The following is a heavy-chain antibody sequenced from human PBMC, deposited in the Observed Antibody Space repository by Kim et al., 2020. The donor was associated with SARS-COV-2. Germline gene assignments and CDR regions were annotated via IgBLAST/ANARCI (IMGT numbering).Heavy chain of an antibody. J-gene: IGHJ5*02. V-gene: IGHV4-4*02. CDR1: GGSINNNKR. CDR2: IDHSGTT. D-gene: IGHD1-26*01. Sequence: SETLSLTCGVSGGSINNNKRWGWLRQPPGEGLEWIGEIDHSGTTNYNPSLKSRVTISVDNSKNQFSLNLRSMTAADTAVYYCARGRGQGGSSDWFDPWGQGTLVTVSS. CDR3: ARGRGQGGSSDWFDP.